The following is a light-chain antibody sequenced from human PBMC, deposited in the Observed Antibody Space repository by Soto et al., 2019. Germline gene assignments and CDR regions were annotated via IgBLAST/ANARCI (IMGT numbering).Light chain of an antibody. CDR2: GAS. V-gene: IGKV3-15*01. J-gene: IGKJ1*01. Sequence: EIVMTQSPATLSVSPGEGATLSCRASQAVSSNLAWYQEKPGQAPRLLIYGASTRATGFPARFSGSGSGTEFTLTISSLQSEDFAVYYCQQYNNWPPVTFGQGTKVDI. CDR1: QAVSSN. CDR3: QQYNNWPPVT.